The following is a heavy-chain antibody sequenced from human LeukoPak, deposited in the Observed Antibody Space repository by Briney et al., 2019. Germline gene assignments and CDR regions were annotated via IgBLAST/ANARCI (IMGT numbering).Heavy chain of an antibody. Sequence: ASVKVSRKVSGNTLSDFSIHWVRQAPGKGLEWIGGFDPEDGQTVYAETFQDRVTMTEDSSTGTAYMDLHTLRSEDTAIYYCATSINYNDYAFDSWGQGTLVTVSS. D-gene: IGHD4-17*01. J-gene: IGHJ4*02. CDR3: ATSINYNDYAFDS. V-gene: IGHV1-24*01. CDR2: FDPEDGQT. CDR1: GNTLSDFS.